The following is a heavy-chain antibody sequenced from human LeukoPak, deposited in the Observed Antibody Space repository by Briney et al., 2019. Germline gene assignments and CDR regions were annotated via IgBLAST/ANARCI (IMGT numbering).Heavy chain of an antibody. J-gene: IGHJ4*02. CDR1: GFTFSSYA. V-gene: IGHV3-66*02. Sequence: GGSLRLPCAASGFTFSSYAMSWVRQAPGKGLEWVALMYSRGSSHYADSVRGRFTISRDSSKNTVYLQMNSLTAEDTAVYYCARGQIVGVQGDFWGQGTLVTVSS. D-gene: IGHD1-26*01. CDR3: ARGQIVGVQGDF. CDR2: MYSRGSS.